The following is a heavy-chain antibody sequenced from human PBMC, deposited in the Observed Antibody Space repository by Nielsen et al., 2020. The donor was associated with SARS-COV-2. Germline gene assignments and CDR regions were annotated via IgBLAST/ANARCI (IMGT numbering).Heavy chain of an antibody. CDR3: AKAGSHSYFDH. Sequence: GGSLRLSCAVSGFIFSSYAMNWVRQAPGKRLEWVSAISSSGGNTYYADSVKGRFTISRDNFKNALYLQMNSLRAEDTAVYYCAKAGSHSYFDHWGQGTLVTVSS. CDR1: GFIFSSYA. V-gene: IGHV3-23*01. J-gene: IGHJ4*02. D-gene: IGHD1-26*01. CDR2: ISSSGGNT.